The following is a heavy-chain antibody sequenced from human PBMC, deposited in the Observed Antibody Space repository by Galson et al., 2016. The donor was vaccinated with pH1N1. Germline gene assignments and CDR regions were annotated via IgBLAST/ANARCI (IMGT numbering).Heavy chain of an antibody. J-gene: IGHJ4*02. D-gene: IGHD6-6*01. Sequence: SVKVSCKASASTFSRYYIHWVREAPGQGLQWMGIINPGAGNVIYAQKFHDRVTMTRDRPTTTVYMEISSLTSKDTAIYYCAQYSSSSGDPAWGQGTLVTVSS. V-gene: IGHV1-46*01. CDR1: ASTFSRYY. CDR2: INPGAGNV. CDR3: AQYSSSSGDPA.